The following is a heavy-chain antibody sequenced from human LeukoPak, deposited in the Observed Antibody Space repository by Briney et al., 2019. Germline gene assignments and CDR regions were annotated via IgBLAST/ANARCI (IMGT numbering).Heavy chain of an antibody. D-gene: IGHD2-15*01. Sequence: SETLSLTCTVSGGSISGYYWTWIRQPPGKGLEWMGYVYYSGSTSYNPSLKSRVAMSVDTSKNQFSLKLSSVTAADTAVYYCARYFCSGGRCSHFDYWGQGTLVTVSS. J-gene: IGHJ4*02. CDR2: VYYSGST. CDR1: GGSISGYY. CDR3: ARYFCSGGRCSHFDY. V-gene: IGHV4-59*08.